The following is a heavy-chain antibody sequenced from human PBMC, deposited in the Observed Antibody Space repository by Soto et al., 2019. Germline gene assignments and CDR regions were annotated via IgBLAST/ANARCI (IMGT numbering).Heavy chain of an antibody. CDR2: ISIAGGTI. CDR3: ARDKTTGWSPLDY. V-gene: IGHV3-11*01. Sequence: PGGSLRLSCAASGFSLSDFYMSWIRQAPGKAPEWISYISIAGGTIHYADSVKGRFTISRDNAKNSLFLQMNSLTVEDTAVYYCARDKTTGWSPLDYWGPGTLVTVSS. CDR1: GFSLSDFY. J-gene: IGHJ4*02. D-gene: IGHD6-19*01.